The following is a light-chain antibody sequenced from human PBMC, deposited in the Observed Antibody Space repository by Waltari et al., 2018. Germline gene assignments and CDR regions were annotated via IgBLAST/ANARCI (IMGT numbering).Light chain of an antibody. V-gene: IGKV1-9*01. J-gene: IGKJ2*01. CDR1: QGISMY. CDR2: AAS. Sequence: DIQLTQSPSFLSASVGDRVTITCRASQGISMYLAWYEQQPGEAPKLLISAASTVQSGVPSRFSGSGSGTEFTLTIRSLQPEDFATYYCQQLNSFPYTFGQGTKLDIK. CDR3: QQLNSFPYT.